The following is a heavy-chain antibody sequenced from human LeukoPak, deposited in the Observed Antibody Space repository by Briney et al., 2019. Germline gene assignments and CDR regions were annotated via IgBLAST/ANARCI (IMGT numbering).Heavy chain of an antibody. D-gene: IGHD6-13*01. CDR2: ISGYNGNT. Sequence: GASVKVSCKASGYIFTSYGISWVRQAPGQGLEWMGWISGYNGNTNYAQKFQGRVTMTTDTSTSTVYMGLRSLRSDDTAVYYCARDNSSSTRENWGQGTQVTVSS. V-gene: IGHV1-18*01. CDR1: GYIFTSYG. J-gene: IGHJ4*02. CDR3: ARDNSSSTREN.